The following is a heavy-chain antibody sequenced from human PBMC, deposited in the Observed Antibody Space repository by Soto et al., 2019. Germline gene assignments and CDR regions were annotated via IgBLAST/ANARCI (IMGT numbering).Heavy chain of an antibody. Sequence: HPGGSLRLSCAASGFTFSSYWMSWVRQAPGKGLEWVANIKQDGSEKYYVDSVKGRFTISRDNAKNSLYLQMNSLRAEDTAVYYCARSYYYGSGSPPHYWGQGTLVTVSS. D-gene: IGHD3-10*01. J-gene: IGHJ4*02. V-gene: IGHV3-7*03. CDR2: IKQDGSEK. CDR3: ARSYYYGSGSPPHY. CDR1: GFTFSSYW.